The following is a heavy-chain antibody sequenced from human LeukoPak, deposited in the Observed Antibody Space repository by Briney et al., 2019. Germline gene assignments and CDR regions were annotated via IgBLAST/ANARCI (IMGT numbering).Heavy chain of an antibody. CDR2: IHPNSGDT. V-gene: IGHV1-2*02. Sequence: ASVKVSCKASGYTFTGYYMHWVRQAPGQGLEWMGWIHPNSGDTKYAQKFQGRVTITRDTSISTAYMDLSRLRSDDTAVYYCARDYQLPYAFDIWGQGTMVTVSS. D-gene: IGHD2-2*01. CDR1: GYTFTGYY. CDR3: ARDYQLPYAFDI. J-gene: IGHJ3*02.